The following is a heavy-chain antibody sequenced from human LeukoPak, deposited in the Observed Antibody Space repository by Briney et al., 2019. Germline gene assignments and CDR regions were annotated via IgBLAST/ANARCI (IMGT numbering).Heavy chain of an antibody. CDR2: ITSSSTYI. V-gene: IGHV3-21*01. CDR3: ARVATGTTDFDY. D-gene: IGHD4-17*01. J-gene: IGHJ4*02. CDR1: GFIFSTYT. Sequence: GGSLRLSCAASGFIFSTYTMTWVRQAPGKGLEWVSSITSSSTYIYYADSLKDRFTISRDNAKNSLFLQIHSLRAEDTAVYYCARVATGTTDFDYWGLGTLVTVSS.